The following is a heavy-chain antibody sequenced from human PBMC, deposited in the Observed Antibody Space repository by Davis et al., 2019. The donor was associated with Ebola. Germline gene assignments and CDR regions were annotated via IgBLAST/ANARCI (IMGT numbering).Heavy chain of an antibody. CDR2: INHSGST. CDR1: GGSFSGYY. V-gene: IGHV4-34*01. D-gene: IGHD3-22*01. CDR3: ARDPRYYYDSSGYYLNDAFDI. J-gene: IGHJ3*02. Sequence: SETLSLTCAVYGGSFSGYYWSWIRQPPGKGLEWIGEINHSGSTNYNPSLKSRVTISVDTSKNQFSLKLSSVTAADTAVYYCARDPRYYYDSSGYYLNDAFDIWGQGTMVTVSS.